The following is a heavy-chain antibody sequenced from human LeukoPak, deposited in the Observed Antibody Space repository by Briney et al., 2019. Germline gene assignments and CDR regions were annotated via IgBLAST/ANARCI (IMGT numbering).Heavy chain of an antibody. J-gene: IGHJ4*02. CDR3: AGERGEEYSSGWYKTNFFYN. D-gene: IGHD6-19*01. CDR2: GDYSGGT. Sequence: PSETLSLTCTVSGDSFTSVTDYWAWIRQPPGKGLEWIASGDYSGGTYYNPSLESRVAISADMSKKQISLKLASVTGADTAVYYCAGERGEEYSSGWYKTNFFYNWGQGIRVTVSS. CDR1: GDSFTSVTDY. V-gene: IGHV4-39*07.